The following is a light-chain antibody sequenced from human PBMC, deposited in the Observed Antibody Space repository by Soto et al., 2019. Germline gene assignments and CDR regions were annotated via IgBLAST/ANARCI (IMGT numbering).Light chain of an antibody. CDR2: DVY. Sequence: EIVMTQSPATLSVSPGEGVTLSCRASQSIIDNLAWYQQKPGQTPRLLIYDVYSRASGIPARFSGSSSGTAYTLTISSLQSEDSAVYYCQQYFDWPLTFGGGTNVEI. J-gene: IGKJ4*01. CDR3: QQYFDWPLT. CDR1: QSIIDN. V-gene: IGKV3-15*01.